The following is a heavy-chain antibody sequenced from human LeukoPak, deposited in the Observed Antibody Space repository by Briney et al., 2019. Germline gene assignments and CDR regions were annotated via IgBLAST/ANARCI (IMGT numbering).Heavy chain of an antibody. J-gene: IGHJ4*02. V-gene: IGHV3-48*04. Sequence: GGSLRLSCAASGFTFSSYSMNWVRQAPGKGLEWVSYISSSSSTIYYADSVKGRFTISRDNAKNSLYLQMNSLRAEDTAVYYCARSTRGSSDYWGQGTLVTVSS. CDR1: GFTFSSYS. D-gene: IGHD2-2*01. CDR3: ARSTRGSSDY. CDR2: ISSSSSTI.